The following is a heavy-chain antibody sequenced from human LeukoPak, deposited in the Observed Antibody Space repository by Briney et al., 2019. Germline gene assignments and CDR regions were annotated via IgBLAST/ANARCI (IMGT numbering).Heavy chain of an antibody. J-gene: IGHJ6*02. CDR1: GFTFSNYA. D-gene: IGHD2-2*01. V-gene: IGHV3-33*01. CDR3: ARDAVDCSTTSCYLTYYYYGMDV. CDR2: IWYDGSNK. Sequence: GGSLRLSCEVSGFTFSNYALHWVRQAPGKGLEWLAVIWYDGSNKYYADSVEGRFTISRDNSQNTLFLQMNSLRAEDTAVYYCARDAVDCSTTSCYLTYYYYGMDVWGQGTTVTVS.